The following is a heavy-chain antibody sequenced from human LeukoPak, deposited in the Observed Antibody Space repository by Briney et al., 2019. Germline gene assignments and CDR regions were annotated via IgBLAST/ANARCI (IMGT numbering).Heavy chain of an antibody. CDR2: ISFSAGTT. V-gene: IGHV3-23*01. CDR1: EITFRYDG. CDR3: AKISWDSGGDREKF. J-gene: IGHJ4*02. D-gene: IGHD2-21*02. Sequence: PGGSLRLSCAGSEITFRYDGVSWVRQAPGKGLEWLSAISFSAGTTYYADSVKGLFTISRDNSKNTLYLQLSSQRAEDTAFYYCAKISWDSGGDREKFWGQGTLVTVSS.